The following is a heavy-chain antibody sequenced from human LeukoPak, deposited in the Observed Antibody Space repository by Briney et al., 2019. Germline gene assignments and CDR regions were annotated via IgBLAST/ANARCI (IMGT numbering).Heavy chain of an antibody. Sequence: ASVKVSCKASGYTFTSYGISWVRQAPGQGLEWMGWISAYNGNTNYAQKLQGRVTMTTDTPTSTAYMELRSLRSDDTAVYYCARVKLSIVGATTIGDYYYYMDVWGKGTTVTVSS. CDR2: ISAYNGNT. CDR3: ARVKLSIVGATTIGDYYYYMDV. J-gene: IGHJ6*03. D-gene: IGHD1-26*01. V-gene: IGHV1-18*01. CDR1: GYTFTSYG.